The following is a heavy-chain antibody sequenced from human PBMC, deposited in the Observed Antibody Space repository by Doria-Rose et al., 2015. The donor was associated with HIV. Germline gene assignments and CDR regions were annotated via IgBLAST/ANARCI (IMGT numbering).Heavy chain of an antibody. V-gene: IGHV2-26*01. CDR2: IFSDDER. CDR1: GVSLSSPGMG. CDR3: ARIKSSRWYRKYYFDF. D-gene: IGHD6-13*01. Sequence: QVTLKESGPVLVKPTETLTLTCTVSGVSLSSPGMGVSWIRQPPGKALEWLANIFSDDERSYKPSLKSRLTISRCTAKSQLVLTMTDMDPVDTATYYCARIKSSRWYRKYYFDFWGQGTLVIVSA. J-gene: IGHJ4*02.